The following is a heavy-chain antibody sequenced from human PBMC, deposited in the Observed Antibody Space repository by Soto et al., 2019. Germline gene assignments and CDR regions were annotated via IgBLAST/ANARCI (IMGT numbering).Heavy chain of an antibody. V-gene: IGHV4-59*01. CDR3: ARSYYLTSGKPYYFDY. J-gene: IGHJ4*02. CDR2: IQYSGNT. CDR1: GGSITTYY. Sequence: SLTCTVSGGSITTYYWSWVRQPPGKVLEWIGYIQYSGNTNYNPSLKSRVTISVDTSKNQFSLGLSSVTAADTALYYCARSYYLTSGKPYYFDYWGQGTLVTVSS. D-gene: IGHD3-10*01.